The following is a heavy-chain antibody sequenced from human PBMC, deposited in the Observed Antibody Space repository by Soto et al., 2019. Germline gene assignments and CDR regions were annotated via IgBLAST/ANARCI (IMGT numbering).Heavy chain of an antibody. D-gene: IGHD6-19*01. J-gene: IGHJ4*02. V-gene: IGHV3-23*01. CDR2: ISGSGDST. Sequence: EVQLLESGGNLVQPGGSLRLSCAASGFTFSNYAMSWVRQAPGKGLEWVSVISGSGDSTYYADSVKGRFSISRDTSKNTLYLQMNSLRAEDTAVYYCAKRTSGWYFDYWGQGPLVTVSS. CDR3: AKRTSGWYFDY. CDR1: GFTFSNYA.